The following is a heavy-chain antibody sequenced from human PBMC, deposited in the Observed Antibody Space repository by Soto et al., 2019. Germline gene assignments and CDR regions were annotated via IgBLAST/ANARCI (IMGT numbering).Heavy chain of an antibody. V-gene: IGHV3-23*01. CDR1: GFDFGKYA. CDR3: AKDAVYGDGLWLVAS. J-gene: IGHJ5*02. D-gene: IGHD4-17*01. CDR2: MTGNGGET. Sequence: EVQLLESGGGLVQPGGSLRLSCAASGFDFGKYAMIWVRQAPGKGQEWVSGMTGNGGETHYADSVRGRFTISRDNSRNTLYLQMNSLRAEDTAIYFCAKDAVYGDGLWLVASWGQGTLVTVSS.